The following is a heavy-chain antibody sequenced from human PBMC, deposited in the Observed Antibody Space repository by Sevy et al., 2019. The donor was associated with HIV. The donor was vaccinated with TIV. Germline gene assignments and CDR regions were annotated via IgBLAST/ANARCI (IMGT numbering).Heavy chain of an antibody. CDR3: ASLLSDFWSGYYIGNGVDY. V-gene: IGHV4-39*01. J-gene: IGHJ4*02. CDR2: IYYSGST. CDR1: GGSISSSSYY. D-gene: IGHD3-3*01. Sequence: SETLSLTCTVSGGSISSSSYYWGWIRQPPGKGLEWIGSIYYSGSTYYNPSLKSRVTISVDTSKNQFSLKLSSVTAADTAVYYCASLLSDFWSGYYIGNGVDYWVQGTLVTVSS.